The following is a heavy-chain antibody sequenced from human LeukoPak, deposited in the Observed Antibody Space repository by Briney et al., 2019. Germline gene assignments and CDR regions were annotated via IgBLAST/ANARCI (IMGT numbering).Heavy chain of an antibody. CDR3: ARDGYNAFDY. D-gene: IGHD5-24*01. J-gene: IGHJ4*02. CDR2: IYYSGST. CDR1: GGSISSYY. Sequence: PSETPSLTCTVSGGSISSYYWSWIRQPPGKGLEWIGYIYYSGSTNYNPSLKSRVTISVDTSKNQFSLKLSSVTAADTAVYYCARDGYNAFDYWGQGTLVTVSS. V-gene: IGHV4-59*01.